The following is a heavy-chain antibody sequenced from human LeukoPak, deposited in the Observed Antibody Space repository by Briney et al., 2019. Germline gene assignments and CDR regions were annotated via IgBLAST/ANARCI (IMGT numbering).Heavy chain of an antibody. V-gene: IGHV3-23*01. CDR1: GFTFSTYA. D-gene: IGHD2-15*01. J-gene: IGHJ4*02. CDR3: AKEDCSAGGCYYSYFDS. Sequence: GGSLRLSCAASGFTFSTYAMTWVRQAPGKALEWVSLISVPGGNTYYADSVKGRFTISRDNSKNTLYLQMNSLRAEDTAVYYCAKEDCSAGGCYYSYFDSWGQGVLVTVSS. CDR2: ISVPGGNT.